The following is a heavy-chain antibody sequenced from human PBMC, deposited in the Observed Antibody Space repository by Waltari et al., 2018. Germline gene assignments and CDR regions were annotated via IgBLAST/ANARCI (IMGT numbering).Heavy chain of an antibody. D-gene: IGHD2-15*01. CDR3: VRLEDCTGPGGHCYSGDPFALDV. CDR1: GGSFSGYY. J-gene: IGHJ6*02. Sequence: QVQLQQWGAGLLQSSETLSLTCAVYGGSFSGYYWGWVRQPPGKGLEWIGEINHAGQTNQNPSLRSRVTMSADTSKSQFSRKLNSVTAADTAVYYCVRLEDCTGPGGHCYSGDPFALDVWGQGTTVTVSS. CDR2: INHAGQT. V-gene: IGHV4-34*02.